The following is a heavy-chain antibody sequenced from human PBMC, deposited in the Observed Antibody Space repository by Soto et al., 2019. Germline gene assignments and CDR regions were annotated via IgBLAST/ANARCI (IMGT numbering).Heavy chain of an antibody. V-gene: IGHV3-7*04. J-gene: IGHJ3*02. CDR3: ARDPLRSAFDI. CDR2: IKEDGTVK. CDR1: GFAFRSSW. Sequence: DVQLVESGGDLVQPGGSLRLSCVASGFAFRSSWMSWVRQAPGKGLEFVTNIKEDGTVKNYVDSVKGRFTISRDNAKSSVYPQMSSLRVEDTAVYYCARDPLRSAFDIWGQGTMVIVSS.